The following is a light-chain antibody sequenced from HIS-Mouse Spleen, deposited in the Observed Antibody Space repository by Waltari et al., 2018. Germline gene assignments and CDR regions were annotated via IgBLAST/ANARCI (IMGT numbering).Light chain of an antibody. Sequence: QSVLTQPPSASGTPGQRVTISCSGSSSNLGSNYVYWYQHLPGTAPNLLIYRNNQRPSGVPDRFSGSKSGTSASLAISGLRSEDEADYYCAAWDDSLSGSVFGGGTKLTVL. CDR3: AAWDDSLSGSV. CDR1: SSNLGSNY. V-gene: IGLV1-47*01. J-gene: IGLJ3*02. CDR2: RNN.